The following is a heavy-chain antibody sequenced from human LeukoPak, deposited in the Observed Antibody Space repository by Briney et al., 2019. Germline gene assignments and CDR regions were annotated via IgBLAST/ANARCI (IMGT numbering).Heavy chain of an antibody. D-gene: IGHD1-1*01. J-gene: IGHJ6*02. V-gene: IGHV3-30-3*01. Sequence: GGSLRLSCAASGFTFSSYAMHWVRQAPGKGLEWVAVISYDGSNKYYADSVKGRFTISRDNSKNTLYLQMNSLRAEDTAVYYCARPGTTLYYAMDVWGQGTTVTVSS. CDR3: ARPGTTLYYAMDV. CDR2: ISYDGSNK. CDR1: GFTFSSYA.